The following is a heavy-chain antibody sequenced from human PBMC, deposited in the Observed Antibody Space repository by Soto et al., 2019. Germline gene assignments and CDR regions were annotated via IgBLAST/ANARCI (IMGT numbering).Heavy chain of an antibody. J-gene: IGHJ6*04. D-gene: IGHD3-3*01. CDR3: STGAKRFAMDV. Sequence: EVQLLESGGGLVKPGGSLRLSCAASGFTFSNAWMSWVRQPPGKGLEWVGRIKSRSDGGTIEYAAPVKGGFTISRDDSKNSLYLQMNSLKTEDTAVYYCSTGAKRFAMDVWGKGTTVTVSS. CDR1: GFTFSNAW. CDR2: IKSRSDGGTI. V-gene: IGHV3-15*01.